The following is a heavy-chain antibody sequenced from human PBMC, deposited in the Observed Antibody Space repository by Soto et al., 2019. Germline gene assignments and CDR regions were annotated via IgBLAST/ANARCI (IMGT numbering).Heavy chain of an antibody. CDR2: IIPIFGTA. Sequence: QVQLVQSGAEVKKPGSSVKVSCKASGGTFSSYAISWVRQAPGQGLEWMGGIIPIFGTANYAQKFQGRVTITADESTSTAYMELSSLRSEDTAVYYCASPLWKRFLEWSPGYGMDVWGQGTTVTVSS. V-gene: IGHV1-69*12. J-gene: IGHJ6*02. CDR3: ASPLWKRFLEWSPGYGMDV. D-gene: IGHD3-3*01. CDR1: GGTFSSYA.